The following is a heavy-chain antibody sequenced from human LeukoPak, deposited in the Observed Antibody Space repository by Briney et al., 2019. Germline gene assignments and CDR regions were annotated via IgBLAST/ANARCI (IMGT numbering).Heavy chain of an antibody. V-gene: IGHV4-30-4*08. CDR2: IYYSGST. J-gene: IGHJ4*02. Sequence: PSRTLSLTXTVSGGSIRSGDYYWSWIGQPPGKGLEWIGYIYYSGSTYYNPSLKSRVTISVDTSKNQFSLKLSSVTAADTAVYYCARASYYYDSSGYPYWGQGTLVTVSS. CDR1: GGSIRSGDYY. D-gene: IGHD3-22*01. CDR3: ARASYYYDSSGYPY.